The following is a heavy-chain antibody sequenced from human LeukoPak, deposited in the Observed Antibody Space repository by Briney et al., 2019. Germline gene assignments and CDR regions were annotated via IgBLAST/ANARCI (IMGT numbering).Heavy chain of an antibody. CDR2: IGTAGDT. Sequence: GGSLRLSCAASGFTFSSYDMHWVRQATGKGLEWVSAIGTAGDTYHPGSVKGRFTISRENAKNSLHLQMNSLRAGDTAVYYCARGGVGATGEYYFDYWGQGTLVTVSS. V-gene: IGHV3-13*01. D-gene: IGHD1-26*01. CDR3: ARGGVGATGEYYFDY. CDR1: GFTFSSYD. J-gene: IGHJ4*02.